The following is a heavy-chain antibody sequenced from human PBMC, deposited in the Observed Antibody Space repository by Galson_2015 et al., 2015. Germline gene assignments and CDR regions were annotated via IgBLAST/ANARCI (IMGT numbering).Heavy chain of an antibody. CDR2: IYPGDSVT. D-gene: IGHD1-26*01. Sequence: QSGAEVKKPGESLQISCTGSGYSFSSYWIGWVRQMPGKGLEWMGIIYPGDSVTRYSPSFQGQVTISADRSISTAYLQWSSPTASDTAMYYCTRESSSGNYAGIDYWGQGTLVTVSS. J-gene: IGHJ4*02. CDR1: GYSFSSYW. CDR3: TRESSSGNYAGIDY. V-gene: IGHV5-51*01.